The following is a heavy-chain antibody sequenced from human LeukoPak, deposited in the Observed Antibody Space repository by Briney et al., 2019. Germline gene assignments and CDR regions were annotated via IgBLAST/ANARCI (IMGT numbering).Heavy chain of an antibody. J-gene: IGHJ4*03. CDR1: GYTFTSYG. V-gene: IGHV1-18*01. CDR3: AREAYNWNYLGYFDY. Sequence: ASVKVSCKASGYTFTSYGISWVRQAPGQGLEWMGWISAYNGNTNYAQKLQGRVTMTTDTSTSTAYMELRSLRSDDTAVCYCAREAYNWNYLGYFDYWGQGTLVTVSS. CDR2: ISAYNGNT. D-gene: IGHD1-7*01.